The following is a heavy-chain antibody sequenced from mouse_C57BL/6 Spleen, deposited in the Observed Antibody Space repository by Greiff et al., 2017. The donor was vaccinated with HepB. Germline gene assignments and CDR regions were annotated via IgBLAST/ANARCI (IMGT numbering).Heavy chain of an antibody. V-gene: IGHV5-6*02. D-gene: IGHD1-1*01. CDR2: ISSGGSYT. J-gene: IGHJ4*01. Sequence: DVKLVESGGDLVKPGGSLKLSCAASGFTFSSYGMSWVRQTPDKRLEWVATISSGGSYTYYPDSVKGRFTISRDNAKNTLYLQMSSLKSEGTAMYYCARLSITTVVGDYWGQGTSVTVSS. CDR3: ARLSITTVVGDY. CDR1: GFTFSSYG.